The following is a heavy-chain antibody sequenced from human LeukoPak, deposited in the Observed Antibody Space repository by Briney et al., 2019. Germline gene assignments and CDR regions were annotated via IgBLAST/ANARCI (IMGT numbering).Heavy chain of an antibody. CDR1: GFTFSSYA. CDR2: ISGSGGST. Sequence: GGSLRLSCAASGFTFSSYAMSWVRQAPGKGLEWVSAISGSGGSTYYADSVKGRFTISRDNSKNTLYLQMNSLGAEDTAVYYCAKDHPMYCSGGSCYPYNYWGQGTLVTVSS. D-gene: IGHD2-15*01. J-gene: IGHJ4*02. V-gene: IGHV3-23*01. CDR3: AKDHPMYCSGGSCYPYNY.